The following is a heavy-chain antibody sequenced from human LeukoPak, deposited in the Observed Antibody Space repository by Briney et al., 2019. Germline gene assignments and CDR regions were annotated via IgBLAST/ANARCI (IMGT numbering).Heavy chain of an antibody. D-gene: IGHD1-14*01. Sequence: SETLSLTCTVSGGSISSGDYYWSWIRQPPGKGLEWIGYIYYSGSTYYNPSLKSRVAISVDTSKNQFSLKLNSVTAADTAIYYCAGSVSVDEITDWGQGTLVTVSS. V-gene: IGHV4-30-4*02. CDR3: AGSVSVDEITD. J-gene: IGHJ4*02. CDR2: IYYSGST. CDR1: GGSISSGDYY.